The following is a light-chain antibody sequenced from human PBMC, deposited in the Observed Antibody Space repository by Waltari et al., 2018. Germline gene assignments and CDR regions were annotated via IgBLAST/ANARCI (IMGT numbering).Light chain of an antibody. V-gene: IGLV2-14*01. CDR1: STDVGRYNS. Sequence: QSALTQPASVSGSPGQSVTIFCAGTSTDVGRYNSVSWYQEHPGQAPRVIIYDVSHRPSVVSDCFSCSKSCNTASLTISGLQAEDEADYYCSSQSSNDFVLFGGGTKLTVL. CDR3: SSQSSNDFVL. J-gene: IGLJ2*01. CDR2: DVS.